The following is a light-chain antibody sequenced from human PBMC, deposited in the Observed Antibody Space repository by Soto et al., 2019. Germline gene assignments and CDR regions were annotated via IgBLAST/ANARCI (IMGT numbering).Light chain of an antibody. V-gene: IGKV3-11*01. Sequence: DIVLTQSPATLSLSPGESATLSCRASQSVSTYLAWYQQKPGQPPKLLIFDASNRATDIPPRFSGSGSGTDFTLTISSLEPEDFAVYYCQQRSNWPTFGPGIKVHV. CDR2: DAS. CDR3: QQRSNWPT. J-gene: IGKJ3*01. CDR1: QSVSTY.